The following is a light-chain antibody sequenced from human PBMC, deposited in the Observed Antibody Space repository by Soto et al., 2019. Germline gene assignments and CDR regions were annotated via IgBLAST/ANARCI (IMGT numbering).Light chain of an antibody. V-gene: IGLV2-14*01. CDR2: EVS. CDR3: SSYTSSSTLPYV. Sequence: QSLLTQPACVSVSPGQSITISCTGTSSDVGGYNYVSWYQQHPGKAPKLMIYEVSNRPSGVSNRFSGSKSGNTASLTISGLQAEDEADYYCSSYTSSSTLPYVFGTGTKVTVL. J-gene: IGLJ1*01. CDR1: SSDVGGYNY.